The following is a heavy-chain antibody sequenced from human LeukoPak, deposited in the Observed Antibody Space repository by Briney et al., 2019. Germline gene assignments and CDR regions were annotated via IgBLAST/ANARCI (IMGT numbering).Heavy chain of an antibody. CDR3: ARGLDSTGFYYYGMDE. CDR1: GYTFTGYY. Sequence: ASVKVSCKASGYTFTGYYMHWVRQAPGQGLEWMGWINPNSGGTNYAQKFQGRVTMTRDTSISTAYMELSRLRSDDTAVYFCARGLDSTGFYYYGMDEWGQGTTVTVSS. V-gene: IGHV1-2*02. CDR2: INPNSGGT. D-gene: IGHD3-22*01. J-gene: IGHJ6*02.